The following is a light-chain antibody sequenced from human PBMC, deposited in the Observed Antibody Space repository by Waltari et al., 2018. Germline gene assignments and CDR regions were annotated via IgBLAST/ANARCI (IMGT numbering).Light chain of an antibody. CDR3: MQALQTPFI. J-gene: IGKJ3*01. CDR2: LGS. V-gene: IGKV2-28*01. Sequence: DIVMTQSPLSLSVTPGEPASISCRSSQSLLHGNGLNYLDWYLQKPGQSPQLLIYLGSNRASGVPDRISGSGSGTDFTLKISRVEADDVGVYYCMQALQTPFIFGPGTKLDVK. CDR1: QSLLHGNGLNY.